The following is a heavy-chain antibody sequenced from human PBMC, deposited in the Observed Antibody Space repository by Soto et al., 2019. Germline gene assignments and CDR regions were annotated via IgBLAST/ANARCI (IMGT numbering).Heavy chain of an antibody. CDR3: ARNYVWGSYRNFDY. CDR1: GVSISSSSYY. D-gene: IGHD3-16*02. Sequence: ETLSLTCPGSGVSISSSSYYWGWIRQPPGKGLEWIGSIYYSGSTYYNPSLKSRVTISVDTSKNQFSLKLSSVTAADTAVYYCARNYVWGSYRNFDYWGQGTLVTVYS. J-gene: IGHJ4*02. CDR2: IYYSGST. V-gene: IGHV4-39*01.